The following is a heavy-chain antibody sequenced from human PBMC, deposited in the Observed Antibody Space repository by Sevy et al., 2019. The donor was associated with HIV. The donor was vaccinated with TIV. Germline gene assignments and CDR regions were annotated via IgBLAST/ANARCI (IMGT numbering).Heavy chain of an antibody. CDR1: GFTFSNYN. CDR3: AREWPVGSDFDH. J-gene: IGHJ4*02. V-gene: IGHV3-30-3*01. Sequence: GGSLRLSCAASGFTFSNYNMHWVRQAPDQGLEWVTGISSDESNKYYAGSVKGRFIISRDISKSTLYLEMSSLRTEDTAVYCCAREWPVGSDFDHWGQGTLVTVSS. D-gene: IGHD6-19*01. CDR2: ISSDESNK.